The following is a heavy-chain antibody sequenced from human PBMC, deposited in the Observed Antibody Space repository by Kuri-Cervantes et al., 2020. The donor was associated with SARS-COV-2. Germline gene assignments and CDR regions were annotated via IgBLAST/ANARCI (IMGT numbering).Heavy chain of an antibody. J-gene: IGHJ4*02. Sequence: ASVKVSCKASGYTFTGYYMHWVRQAPGQGLEWMGRINPNSGGTNYAQKFQGRVTMTRDTSISTAYMELSRLRSDDTVVYYCARDTWQQLVGADYWGQGTLVTVSS. V-gene: IGHV1-2*05. CDR3: ARDTWQQLVGADY. CDR2: INPNSGGT. D-gene: IGHD6-13*01. CDR1: GYTFTGYY.